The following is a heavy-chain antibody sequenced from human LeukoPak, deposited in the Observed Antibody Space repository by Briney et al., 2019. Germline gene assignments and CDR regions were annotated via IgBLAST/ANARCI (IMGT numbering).Heavy chain of an antibody. D-gene: IGHD1-26*01. V-gene: IGHV3-74*01. CDR1: GFTFSSYW. Sequence: QSGGSLRLSCAASGFTFSSYWMHWVRQAPGKGLVWVSRINSDGSNTNYADSVKGRFTISRDNAKNTLYLQMNSLRVEDTAVYYCARGGGHSGTLPFDYWGQGTLVTVSS. CDR2: INSDGSNT. J-gene: IGHJ4*02. CDR3: ARGGGHSGTLPFDY.